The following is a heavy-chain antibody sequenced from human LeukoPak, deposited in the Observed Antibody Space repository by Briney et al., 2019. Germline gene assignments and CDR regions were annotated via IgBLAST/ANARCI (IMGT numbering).Heavy chain of an antibody. CDR1: GYTFTGYY. Sequence: ASVKVSCKASGYTFTGYYMHWVRQAPGQGLEWMGWINPNSGGTNYAQKFQGRVTMTRDTSISTAYMELSRLRSDDTAVYYCARVPPPNRYCSGGSCYWALYWYFDLWGRGTLVTVSS. CDR2: INPNSGGT. J-gene: IGHJ2*01. V-gene: IGHV1-2*02. D-gene: IGHD2-15*01. CDR3: ARVPPPNRYCSGGSCYWALYWYFDL.